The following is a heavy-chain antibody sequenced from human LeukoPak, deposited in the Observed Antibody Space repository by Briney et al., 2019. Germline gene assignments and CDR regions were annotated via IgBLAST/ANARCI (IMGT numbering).Heavy chain of an antibody. Sequence: SETLSLTCTVSGGSISSSSYYWGWIRQPPGKGLEWIGSIYYSGSTYYNPSLKSRVTISVDTSKNQFSLKLSSVTAADTAVYYCATTLERRYYYYGMDVWGQGTTVTVSS. J-gene: IGHJ6*02. CDR3: ATTLERRYYYYGMDV. CDR2: IYYSGST. V-gene: IGHV4-39*07. CDR1: GGSISSSSYY. D-gene: IGHD1-1*01.